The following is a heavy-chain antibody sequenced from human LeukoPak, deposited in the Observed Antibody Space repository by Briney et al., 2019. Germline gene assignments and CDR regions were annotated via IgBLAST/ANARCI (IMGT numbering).Heavy chain of an antibody. J-gene: IGHJ6*02. CDR2: ISSSGSTI. CDR3: AKVARSIGTIVVVPAALPWRYYYGMDV. D-gene: IGHD2-2*01. Sequence: PGGSLRLSCAASGFTFSDYYVSWIRQAPGKGLEWVSYISSSGSTIYYADSVKGRFTISRDNSKNTLYLQMNSLRAEDTAVYYCAKVARSIGTIVVVPAALPWRYYYGMDVWGQGTTVTVSS. CDR1: GFTFSDYY. V-gene: IGHV3-11*01.